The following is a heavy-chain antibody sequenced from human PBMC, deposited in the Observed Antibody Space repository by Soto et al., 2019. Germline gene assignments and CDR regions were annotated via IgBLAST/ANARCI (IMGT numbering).Heavy chain of an antibody. CDR1: GGSISSGGYY. CDR3: ARDCSSKGSGSYCYHDAFDI. CDR2: IYYSGST. V-gene: IGHV4-31*03. J-gene: IGHJ3*02. D-gene: IGHD3-10*01. Sequence: QVQLQESGPGLVKPSQTLSLTCTVSGGSISSGGYYWSWIRQHPGKGLEWIGYIYYSGSTYYNPSLKSRVTISVDTSKNKFSLKLSSVTAADTAVYYCARDCSSKGSGSYCYHDAFDIWGQGTMVTVSS.